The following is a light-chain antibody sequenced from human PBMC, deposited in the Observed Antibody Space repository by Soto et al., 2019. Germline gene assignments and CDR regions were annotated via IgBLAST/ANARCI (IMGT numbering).Light chain of an antibody. J-gene: IGKJ5*01. CDR3: QQYGSSPYT. V-gene: IGKV3-20*01. Sequence: EIVLTQSPGTMPLSPGERATLSRRSSQSVIGTSLAWYQEKPGQAXRILIYGASKRATGIPDRFSGSGSGTDFTLTINRLEPEDFAMYYCQQYGSSPYTFGKGTRLETK. CDR1: QSVIGTS. CDR2: GAS.